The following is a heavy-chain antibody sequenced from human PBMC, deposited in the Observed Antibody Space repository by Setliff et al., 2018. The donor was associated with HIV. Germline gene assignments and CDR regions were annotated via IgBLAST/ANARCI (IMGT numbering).Heavy chain of an antibody. CDR3: ARHSPSDY. CDR2: IYNSAST. J-gene: IGHJ4*02. Sequence: PSETLSLTCTVSGDSISTDYWTWIRQPPGKGLEWIGYIYNSASTSNNPSLKSRVTISVDTSKNQFSLKLSSVTAADTAMYYCARHSPSDYWGQGTLVTVSS. CDR1: GDSISTDY. V-gene: IGHV4-59*08.